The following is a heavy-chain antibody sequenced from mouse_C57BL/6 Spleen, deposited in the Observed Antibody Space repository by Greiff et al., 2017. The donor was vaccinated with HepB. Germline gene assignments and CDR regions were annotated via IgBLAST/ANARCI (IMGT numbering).Heavy chain of an antibody. V-gene: IGHV5-6*01. J-gene: IGHJ2*01. Sequence: VKLVESGGDLVKPGGSLKLSCAASGFTFSSYGMSWVRQTPDKRLEWVATISSGGSYTYYPDSVKGRFTISRDNAKNTLYLQMSSLKSEDTAMYYCARQTAQATGFDYWGQGTTLTVSS. D-gene: IGHD3-2*02. CDR3: ARQTAQATGFDY. CDR1: GFTFSSYG. CDR2: ISSGGSYT.